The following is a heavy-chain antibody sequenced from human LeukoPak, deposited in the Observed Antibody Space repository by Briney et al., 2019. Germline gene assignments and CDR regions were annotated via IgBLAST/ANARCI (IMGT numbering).Heavy chain of an antibody. V-gene: IGHV7-4-1*02. D-gene: IGHD2-2*02. CDR3: ARDRCSSTSCYTWNGMDV. CDR2: INTNTGNP. CDR1: GYTFTSYA. Sequence: ASVKVSCKASGYTFTSYAMHWVRQAPGQGLEWMGWINTNTGNPTYAQGFTGRFVFSLDTSVSTAYLQISSLKAEDTAVYYCARDRCSSTSCYTWNGMDVWGQGTTVTVSS. J-gene: IGHJ6*02.